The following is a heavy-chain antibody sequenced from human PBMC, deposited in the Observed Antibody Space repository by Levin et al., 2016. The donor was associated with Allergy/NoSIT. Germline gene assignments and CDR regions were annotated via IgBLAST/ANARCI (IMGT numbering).Heavy chain of an antibody. D-gene: IGHD2-15*01. J-gene: IGHJ4*02. V-gene: IGHV3-23*01. CDR1: GFTFSSYA. Sequence: GESLKISCAASGFTFSSYAMSWVRQAPGKGLEWVSAISGSGGSTYYADSVKGRFTISRDNSKNTLYLQMNSLRAEDTAVYYCAKDQPRYCSGGSCRDYWGQGTLVTVSS. CDR3: AKDQPRYCSGGSCRDY. CDR2: ISGSGGST.